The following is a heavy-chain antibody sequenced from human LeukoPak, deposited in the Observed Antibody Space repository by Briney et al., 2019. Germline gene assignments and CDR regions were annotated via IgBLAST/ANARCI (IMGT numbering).Heavy chain of an antibody. CDR2: IYYSGST. CDR3: ARGQGYSYGYEWFDP. V-gene: IGHV4-61*01. D-gene: IGHD5-18*01. CDR1: GASISSGSNY. J-gene: IGHJ5*02. Sequence: MTSETLSLTCSVSGASISSGSNYWGWIRQPPGKTLEWIGYIYYSGSTNYNPSLKSRVTISVDTSKNQFSLKLSSVTAADTAVYYCARGQGYSYGYEWFDPWGQGTLVTVSS.